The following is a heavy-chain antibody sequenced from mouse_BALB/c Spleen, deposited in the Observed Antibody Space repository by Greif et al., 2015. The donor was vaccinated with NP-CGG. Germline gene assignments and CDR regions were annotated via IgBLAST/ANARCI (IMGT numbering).Heavy chain of an antibody. Sequence: QVQLQQSGAGLVRPGTSVKISCKASGYTFTNYWLGWVKQRPGHGLEWIGDIYPGGGYTNYNEKFKGKATLTADTSSSTAYMQLSSLTSEDSAVYFCARGHAYAMNHWGQGTSVTVSS. J-gene: IGHJ4*01. D-gene: IGHD6-1*01. CDR3: ARGHAYAMNH. CDR1: GYTFTNYW. CDR2: IYPGGGYT. V-gene: IGHV1-63*02.